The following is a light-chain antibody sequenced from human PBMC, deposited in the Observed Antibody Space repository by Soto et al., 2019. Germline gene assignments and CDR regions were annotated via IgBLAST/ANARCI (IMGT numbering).Light chain of an antibody. CDR2: TSN. CDR3: ATWDDSLHGYV. Sequence: QSVLTQPPSASGTPGQRVTRSCSGSNSNIGSNKVNWYQQLPGTAPKLLIYTSNQRPSGVPDRFSGSKSGTSASLAISGLQSEDEADYYCATWDDSLHGYVFGTGTKVTVL. V-gene: IGLV1-44*01. J-gene: IGLJ1*01. CDR1: NSNIGSNK.